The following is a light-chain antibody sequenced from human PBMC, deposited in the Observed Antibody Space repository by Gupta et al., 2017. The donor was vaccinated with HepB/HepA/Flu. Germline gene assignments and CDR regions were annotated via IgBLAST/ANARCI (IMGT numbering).Light chain of an antibody. V-gene: IGLV1-44*01. CDR2: SNN. J-gene: IGLJ1*01. CDR3: AAWDDSLNGQV. CDR1: SSNIGSNT. Sequence: QSVLTQPPSASWTPGQRVTISCSGSSSNIGSNTVNWYQQLPGTAPKLLIYSNNQRPSGVPDRFSGSKSGTSASLAIXGXQAEDEXDYYCAAWDDSLNGQVFGTGTKVTVL.